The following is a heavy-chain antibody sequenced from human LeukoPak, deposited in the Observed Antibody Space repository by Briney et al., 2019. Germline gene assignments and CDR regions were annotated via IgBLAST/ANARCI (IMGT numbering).Heavy chain of an antibody. D-gene: IGHD6-6*01. V-gene: IGHV3-48*04. CDR1: GFTFSTFG. J-gene: IGHJ4*02. Sequence: GGSLRLSCAAPGFTFSTFGMNWVRQAPGKGLEWMSYISTGSSTIYYADSVKGRFTISRDNAKNSLYLQMNSLRAEDTAVYYCARSYSSSSGTAWDYWGQGTPVTVSS. CDR2: ISTGSSTI. CDR3: ARSYSSSSGTAWDY.